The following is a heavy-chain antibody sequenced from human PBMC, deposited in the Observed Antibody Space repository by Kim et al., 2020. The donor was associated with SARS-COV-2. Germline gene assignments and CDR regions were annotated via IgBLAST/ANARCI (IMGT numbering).Heavy chain of an antibody. Sequence: GESLKISCKGSGYSFTSYWISWVRQMPGKGLEWMGRIDPSDSYTNYSPSFQGHVTISADKSISTAYLQWSSLKASDTAMYYCARGRISSSWYLGVNFDYWGQGTLVTVSS. CDR3: ARGRISSSWYLGVNFDY. V-gene: IGHV5-10-1*01. J-gene: IGHJ4*02. CDR2: IDPSDSYT. CDR1: GYSFTSYW. D-gene: IGHD6-13*01.